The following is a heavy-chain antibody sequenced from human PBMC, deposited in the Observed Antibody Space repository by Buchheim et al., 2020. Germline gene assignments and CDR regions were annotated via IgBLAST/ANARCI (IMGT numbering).Heavy chain of an antibody. CDR2: ISGNGGST. V-gene: IGHV3-23*04. D-gene: IGHD3-22*01. CDR3: AKEYDSGDYFYDY. J-gene: IGHJ4*02. Sequence: VQLVESGGGLVKPGGSLRLSCAASGFTFSDYYMNWIRQAPGKGLEWVSAISGNGGSTYYADSVKGRFTISRDNSKNTLFLKMNSLTAEDTAVYYCAKEYDSGDYFYDYWGQGTL. CDR1: GFTFSDYY.